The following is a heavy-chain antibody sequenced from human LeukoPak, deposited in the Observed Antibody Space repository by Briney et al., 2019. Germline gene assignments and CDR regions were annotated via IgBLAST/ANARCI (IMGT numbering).Heavy chain of an antibody. CDR1: GFTFSHAG. CDR2: IKSKADGGTI. Sequence: PGGSLRLSCAASGFTFSHAGMSWVRQAPGKGLEWVGRIKSKADGGTIDYAAPVKGRFTISRDDSKDTLYLEMNSLQTEDTAVYYCTTDRILSGYSGPYYYYFMDVWGKGTTVTISS. D-gene: IGHD5-12*01. J-gene: IGHJ6*03. CDR3: TTDRILSGYSGPYYYYFMDV. V-gene: IGHV3-15*01.